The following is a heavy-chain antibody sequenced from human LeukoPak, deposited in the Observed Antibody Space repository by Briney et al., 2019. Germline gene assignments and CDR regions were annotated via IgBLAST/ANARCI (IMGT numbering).Heavy chain of an antibody. Sequence: SETLSLTCTVSGGSISSSSDYWGWGRQPPGKGRGWIGSIYYSGSTYYNPSLKSRVTISVDTSKNQFSLKLSSVTAADTAVYYCARLSDFWSGYPGYWGQGTLVTVSS. V-gene: IGHV4-39*01. CDR2: IYYSGST. D-gene: IGHD3-3*01. J-gene: IGHJ4*02. CDR1: GGSISSSSDY. CDR3: ARLSDFWSGYPGY.